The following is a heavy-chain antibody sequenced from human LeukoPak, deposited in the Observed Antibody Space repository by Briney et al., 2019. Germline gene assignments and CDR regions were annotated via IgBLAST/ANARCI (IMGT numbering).Heavy chain of an antibody. J-gene: IGHJ2*01. V-gene: IGHV4-39*01. Sequence: SETLSLTCTVSGGSISSRNYYWGWIRQPPGKGLEWIGSIYYSGNTYYNPSLKSRVTISVDTSKNQFSLNLSSVTAADTAVYYCARQGFMMTFGGVIVPKYFDLWGRGTLVTVSS. D-gene: IGHD3-16*02. CDR3: ARQGFMMTFGGVIVPKYFDL. CDR1: GGSISSRNYY. CDR2: IYYSGNT.